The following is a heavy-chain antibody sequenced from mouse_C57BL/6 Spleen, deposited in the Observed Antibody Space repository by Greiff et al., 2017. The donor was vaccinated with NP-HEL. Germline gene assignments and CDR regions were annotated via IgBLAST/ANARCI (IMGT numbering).Heavy chain of an antibody. V-gene: IGHV1-4*01. CDR1: GYTFTSYT. Sequence: VQLQQSGAELARPGASVKMSCKASGYTFTSYTMHWVKQRPGQGLEWIGYINPSSGYTKYNQKFKDKATLTADKSSSTAYMQLSSLTSEDSAGYYCARSPITTVVADDYWGQGTTLTVSS. CDR3: ARSPITTVVADDY. J-gene: IGHJ2*01. CDR2: INPSSGYT. D-gene: IGHD1-1*01.